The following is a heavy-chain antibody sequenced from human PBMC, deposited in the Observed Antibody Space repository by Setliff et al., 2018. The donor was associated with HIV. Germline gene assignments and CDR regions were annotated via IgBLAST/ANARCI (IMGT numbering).Heavy chain of an antibody. CDR1: GDSIGTHS. D-gene: IGHD6-13*01. Sequence: SGDSIGTHSWHWIRQPPGKGLEWIGYIYTSGSTYYNPSLKSRVTMSVDTSKNQFSLKLSSVTAADTAVYYCARDLYATAGPDNDYWGQGTLVTVSS. CDR2: IYTSGST. J-gene: IGHJ4*02. CDR3: ARDLYATAGPDNDY. V-gene: IGHV4-4*09.